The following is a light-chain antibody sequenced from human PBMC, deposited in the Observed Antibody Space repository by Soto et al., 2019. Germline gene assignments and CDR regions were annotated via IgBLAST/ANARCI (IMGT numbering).Light chain of an antibody. CDR2: STS. Sequence: DIQMTQSPSSLSASVGDRVTITCRASQSISTSLNWYQQKPGKAPKLLMYSTSSLQSGVPSRFSGSGSGTDFTLTISSVQPEDFATYHCQQSYSTPLTFGGGTKVEIK. CDR1: QSISTS. CDR3: QQSYSTPLT. V-gene: IGKV1-39*01. J-gene: IGKJ4*01.